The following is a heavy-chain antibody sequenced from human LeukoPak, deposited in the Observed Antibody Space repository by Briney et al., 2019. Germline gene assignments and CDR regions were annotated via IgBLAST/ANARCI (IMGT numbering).Heavy chain of an antibody. D-gene: IGHD3-3*01. J-gene: IGHJ6*03. Sequence: GGSLRLSCAASGFTFSSYSMNWVRQAPGKGLEWVSSISSSSSYIYYADSVKGRFTISRDNAKDSLYLQMNSLRAEDTAVYYCATLPPYDFWSGYSNYYYYYMDVWGKGTTVTVSS. V-gene: IGHV3-21*01. CDR2: ISSSSSYI. CDR1: GFTFSSYS. CDR3: ATLPPYDFWSGYSNYYYYYMDV.